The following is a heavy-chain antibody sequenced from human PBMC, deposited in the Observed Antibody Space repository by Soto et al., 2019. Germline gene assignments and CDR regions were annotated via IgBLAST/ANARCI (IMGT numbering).Heavy chain of an antibody. CDR1: GYTFTGYY. Sequence: ASVKVSCKASGYTFTGYYMHWVRQAPGQGPEWMGWINPNSGGTNYAQKFQGRVTMTRDTSISTAYMELSRLRSDDTAVYYCARDLYYYDSSGYHCWGQGTLVTVSS. CDR2: INPNSGGT. V-gene: IGHV1-2*02. CDR3: ARDLYYYDSSGYHC. J-gene: IGHJ4*02. D-gene: IGHD3-22*01.